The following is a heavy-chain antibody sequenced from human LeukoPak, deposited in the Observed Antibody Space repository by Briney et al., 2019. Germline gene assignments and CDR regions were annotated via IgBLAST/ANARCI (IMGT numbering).Heavy chain of an antibody. CDR1: GGSISSSDYY. CDR3: ARHSWVNGYFDY. J-gene: IGHJ4*02. CDR2: IYYSGST. V-gene: IGHV4-39*01. Sequence: SETLSLTCTVSGGSISSSDYYWGWIRQPPGKGLEWIGSIYYSGSTYYSPSLKSRVIISVDTSKNQFSLKLTFVTAADTAVYYCARHSWVNGYFDYWGQGTLVTVSS. D-gene: IGHD4-17*01.